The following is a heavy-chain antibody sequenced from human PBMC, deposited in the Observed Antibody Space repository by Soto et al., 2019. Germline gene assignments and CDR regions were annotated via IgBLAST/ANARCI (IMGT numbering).Heavy chain of an antibody. CDR1: GGTISSYY. D-gene: IGHD3-16*01. Sequence: SETLSRIWTVSGGTISSYYCSWIRQPPGKGLEWIGYIYYSGSTNYTPSLKSRVNISVDTSKNQFSLTLSSVTAADTAVYYCARRRAGSYDYIRGSLLSVAFDIWGQGKMVNVSS. CDR2: IYYSGST. J-gene: IGHJ3*02. V-gene: IGHV4-59*08. CDR3: ARRRAGSYDYIRGSLLSVAFDI.